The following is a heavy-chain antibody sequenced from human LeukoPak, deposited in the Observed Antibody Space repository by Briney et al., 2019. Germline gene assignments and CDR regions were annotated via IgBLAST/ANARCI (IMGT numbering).Heavy chain of an antibody. CDR1: GFTFSSYE. J-gene: IGHJ4*02. V-gene: IGHV3-48*03. CDR3: ARTNDFWTGPFDY. D-gene: IGHD3/OR15-3a*01. CDR2: ISSSGSTI. Sequence: GGSLRLSCAASGFTFSSYEMNWVRQAPGKGLEWVSYISSSGSTIYYADSVKGRFTISRDNAKNSLYLQMNSLRAEDTAVYYCARTNDFWTGPFDYWGQGTLVTVSS.